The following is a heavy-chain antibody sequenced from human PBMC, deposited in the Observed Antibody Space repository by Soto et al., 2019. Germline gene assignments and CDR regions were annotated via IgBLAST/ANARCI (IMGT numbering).Heavy chain of an antibody. CDR1: GGSVTSGSYY. Sequence: SETLSLTCTVSGGSVTSGSYYWSWIRQPPGKGLEWIGYIYYSGSTIYNPSLKSRLTISVDTSKNQFSLRLTSATAADTAVYYCATTRDLGKCGNNCPGNSQFDPWGQGTLVTVSS. J-gene: IGHJ5*02. V-gene: IGHV4-61*01. D-gene: IGHD1-20*01. CDR3: ATTRDLGKCGNNCPGNSQFDP. CDR2: IYYSGST.